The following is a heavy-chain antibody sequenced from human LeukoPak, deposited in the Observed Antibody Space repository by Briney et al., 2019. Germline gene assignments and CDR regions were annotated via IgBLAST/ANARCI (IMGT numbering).Heavy chain of an antibody. CDR2: ISSSGSTI. D-gene: IGHD4-11*01. V-gene: IGHV3-48*03. J-gene: IGHJ4*02. Sequence: GGSLRLSCAASGFTFSSYEMNWVRQAPGNGLEWVSYISSSGSTIYYADSVKGRFTISRDNAKNSLSLQMNSLRAEDTAVYYCARVRYTNSDYWGQGTLVTVSS. CDR1: GFTFSSYE. CDR3: ARVRYTNSDY.